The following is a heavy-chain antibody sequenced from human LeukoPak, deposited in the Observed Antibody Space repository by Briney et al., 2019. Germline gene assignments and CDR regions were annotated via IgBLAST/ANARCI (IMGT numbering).Heavy chain of an antibody. CDR3: AKDTFSRKGFDY. V-gene: IGHV3-43*02. CDR2: ISGDGGRT. D-gene: IGHD3-3*02. J-gene: IGHJ4*02. Sequence: GGSLRLSCTASGFTFSSSAMSWVRQAPGKGLEWVSLISGDGGRTYYADSVKGRFAISRDNSKNCLYLQMNSLRTEDTALYYCAKDTFSRKGFDYWGQGTLVTVSS. CDR1: GFTFSSSA.